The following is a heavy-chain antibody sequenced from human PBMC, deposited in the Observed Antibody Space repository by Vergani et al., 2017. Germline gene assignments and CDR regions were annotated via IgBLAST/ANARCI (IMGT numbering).Heavy chain of an antibody. J-gene: IGHJ4*02. Sequence: QVQLVQSGAEVKKPGSSVKVSCKASGGTFSIYTISWVRQAPGQGLEWMGRIIPILGIANYAQKFQGRVTITADKSTSTAYMELSSLRSEDTAVYYCASLKATTSQNFDYWGQGTLVTVSS. V-gene: IGHV1-69*02. CDR2: IIPILGIA. D-gene: IGHD5-12*01. CDR1: GGTFSIYT. CDR3: ASLKATTSQNFDY.